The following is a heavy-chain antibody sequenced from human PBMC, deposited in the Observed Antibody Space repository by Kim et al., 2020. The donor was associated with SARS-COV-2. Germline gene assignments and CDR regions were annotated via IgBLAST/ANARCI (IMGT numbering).Heavy chain of an antibody. V-gene: IGHV1-2*05. CDR2: INPNSGGT. CDR1: GYTFTGYY. D-gene: IGHD6-13*01. CDR3: ARAAAAGFEAFDI. Sequence: ASVKVSCKASGYTFTGYYMHWVRQAPGQGLEWMGRINPNSGGTNYAQKFQGRVTMTRDTSISTAYMELSRLRSDDTVVYYCARAAAAGFEAFDIWGQGTMVTVSS. J-gene: IGHJ3*02.